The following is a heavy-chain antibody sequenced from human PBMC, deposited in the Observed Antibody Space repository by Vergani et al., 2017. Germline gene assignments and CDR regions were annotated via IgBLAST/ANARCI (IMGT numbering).Heavy chain of an antibody. CDR2: ISGSGGST. J-gene: IGHJ6*02. V-gene: IGHV3-23*04. CDR3: AKCGYSGPPPLYYYYYGMDV. D-gene: IGHD5-12*01. CDR1: GFTSSYYG. Sequence: VHLVESGGGVVQPGRSLRLSCVVSGFTSSYYGMHWVRQAPGKGLEWVSAISGSGGSTYYADSVKGRFTISRDNSKNTLYLQMNSLRAEDTAVYYCAKCGYSGPPPLYYYYYGMDVWGQGTTVTVSS.